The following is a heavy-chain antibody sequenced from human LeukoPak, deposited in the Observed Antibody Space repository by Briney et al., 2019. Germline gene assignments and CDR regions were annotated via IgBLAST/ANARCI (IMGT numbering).Heavy chain of an antibody. CDR2: ISYDGSNK. Sequence: GRSLRLSCAASGFTFSSYAMHWVRQAPGKGPEWVAVISYDGSNKYYADSVKGRFTISRDNSKNTLYLQMNSLRAEDTAVYYCARDNGFYFVAGTFDYWGQGTLITVSS. J-gene: IGHJ4*02. CDR3: ARDNGFYFVAGTFDY. D-gene: IGHD6-19*01. CDR1: GFTFSSYA. V-gene: IGHV3-30*04.